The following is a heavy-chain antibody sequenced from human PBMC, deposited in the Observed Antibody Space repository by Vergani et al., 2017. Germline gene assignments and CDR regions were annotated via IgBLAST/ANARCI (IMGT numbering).Heavy chain of an antibody. J-gene: IGHJ6*02. V-gene: IGHV1-46*01. D-gene: IGHD3-10*01. CDR2: INPSGGHT. Sequence: QVQVVQSGAEVKKSGASVKVSCKTSGYTFSNYYMHWVRQAPGQGLEWMGIINPSGGHTNYAQKFQGRVTMTRDTSTSTVYMELSSLRSEDTAIYYCARPSYGSEYDSYYGLDVWGQGTTVIVSS. CDR1: GYTFSNYY. CDR3: ARPSYGSEYDSYYGLDV.